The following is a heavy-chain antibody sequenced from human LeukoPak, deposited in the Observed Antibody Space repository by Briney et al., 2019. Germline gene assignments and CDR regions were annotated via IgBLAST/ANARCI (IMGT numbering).Heavy chain of an antibody. J-gene: IGHJ3*02. V-gene: IGHV3-23*01. CDR2: ISAIGGNT. CDR1: GFTFSSYA. D-gene: IGHD3-9*01. Sequence: GGSLRLSCAASGFTFSSYAMTWVRQAPGKGLEWVSLISAIGGNTYYADSVKGRFTISRDNSKNTLYLQMNSLRAEDTAVYYCAKGGKTVRYFDWLSIDDAFDIWGQGTMVTVSS. CDR3: AKGGKTVRYFDWLSIDDAFDI.